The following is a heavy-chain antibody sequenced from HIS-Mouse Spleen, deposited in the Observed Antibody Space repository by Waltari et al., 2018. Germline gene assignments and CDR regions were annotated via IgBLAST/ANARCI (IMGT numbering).Heavy chain of an antibody. J-gene: IGHJ5*02. CDR1: GGPIRSSSSY. CDR3: ARDYGDNWFDP. Sequence: QLQLQESGPGLVTPSETLSLTCTVSGGPIRSSSSYWGWIRQPPGKGLEWIGSIYYSGRTYYNPSLKSRVTISVDTSKNQFSLKLSSVTAADTAVYYCARDYGDNWFDPWGQGTLVTVSS. D-gene: IGHD4-17*01. CDR2: IYYSGRT. V-gene: IGHV4-39*07.